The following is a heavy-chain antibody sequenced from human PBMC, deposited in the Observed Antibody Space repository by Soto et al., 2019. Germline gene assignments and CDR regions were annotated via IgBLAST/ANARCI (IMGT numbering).Heavy chain of an antibody. Sequence: PSETLSLTCTVSGGSISSSSYYWGCIRQPPGKGLEWIGSIYYSGSTYYNPSLKSRVTISVDTSKNQFSLKLSSVTAADTAVYYCARHYYYDSSGDYYGMDVWGQGTTVTVSS. CDR3: ARHYYYDSSGDYYGMDV. CDR1: GGSISSSSYY. D-gene: IGHD3-22*01. V-gene: IGHV4-39*01. J-gene: IGHJ6*02. CDR2: IYYSGST.